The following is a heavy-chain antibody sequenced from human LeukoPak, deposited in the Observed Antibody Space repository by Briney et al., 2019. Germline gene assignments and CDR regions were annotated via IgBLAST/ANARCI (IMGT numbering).Heavy chain of an antibody. J-gene: IGHJ4*02. CDR3: ARDRAGDGGHFDY. CDR2: IYSGGRT. V-gene: IGHV3-66*01. Sequence: PGGSLRLSCAASGFTVSNNYMNWVRQAPVKGLEWVSLIYSGGRTYYADSVKGRFTIFRDDSKNTLYLQMNSLRDEDTAVYYCARDRAGDGGHFDYWGQGTLVTVSS. CDR1: GFTVSNNY. D-gene: IGHD4-17*01.